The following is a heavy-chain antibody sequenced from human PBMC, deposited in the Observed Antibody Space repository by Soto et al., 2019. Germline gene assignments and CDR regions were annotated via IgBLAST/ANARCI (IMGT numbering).Heavy chain of an antibody. D-gene: IGHD3-3*01. CDR2: ISSSSSYI. CDR3: AKDSKLEWLLSSFDY. Sequence: GGSLRLSCAASGFTFSSYSMNWVRQAPGKGLEWVSSISSSSSYIYYADSVKGRFTISRDNAKNSLYLQMNSLRAEDTAVYYCAKDSKLEWLLSSFDYWGQGTLVTVSS. CDR1: GFTFSSYS. V-gene: IGHV3-21*04. J-gene: IGHJ4*02.